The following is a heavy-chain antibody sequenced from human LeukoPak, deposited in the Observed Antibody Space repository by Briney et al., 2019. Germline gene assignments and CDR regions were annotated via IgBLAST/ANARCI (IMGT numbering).Heavy chain of an antibody. CDR1: GFTFSDYY. CDR2: ISSSGSTI. Sequence: GGSLRLSCAASGFTFSDYYMSWIRQAPGKGLEWVSYISSSGSTIYYADSVKGRFTISRDNAKNSLYLQMNSLRAEDTAVYYCAEDVSHIVVVTATFDYWGQGTLVTVSS. D-gene: IGHD2-21*02. CDR3: AEDVSHIVVVTATFDY. V-gene: IGHV3-11*04. J-gene: IGHJ4*02.